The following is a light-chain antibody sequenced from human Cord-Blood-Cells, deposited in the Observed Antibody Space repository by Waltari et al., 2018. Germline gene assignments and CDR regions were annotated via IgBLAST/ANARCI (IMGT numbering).Light chain of an antibody. CDR1: SSDAGGYNY. Sequence: QSAPPQPRSVSGTPGRSVTISCTGTSSDAGGYNYISGYQQHPGKAPKLMIYDVSKRPSGVPDRFSGSKSGNTASLTISGLQAEDDADYYCCSYAGSYTLVFGGGTKLTVL. CDR2: DVS. V-gene: IGLV2-11*01. CDR3: CSYAGSYTLV. J-gene: IGLJ3*02.